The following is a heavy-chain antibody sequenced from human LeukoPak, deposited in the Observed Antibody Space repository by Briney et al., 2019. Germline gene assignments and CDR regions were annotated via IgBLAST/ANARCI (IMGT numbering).Heavy chain of an antibody. D-gene: IGHD2-2*01. CDR1: GLTFSDYA. J-gene: IGHJ4*02. V-gene: IGHV3-30*02. Sequence: GGSLRLSCAVSGLTFSDYAMHWVRQPPGKGLEWVASIQSNGNEKYSSDSLKGRFTISRDNSKNTLYLQMNTVRPEDTAVFYCARGFTSWPQGPYHFDYWGQGILIAVSS. CDR3: ARGFTSWPQGPYHFDY. CDR2: IQSNGNEK.